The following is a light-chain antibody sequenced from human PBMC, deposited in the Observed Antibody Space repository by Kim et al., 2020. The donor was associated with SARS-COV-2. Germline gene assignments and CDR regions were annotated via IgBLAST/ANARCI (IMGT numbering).Light chain of an antibody. V-gene: IGLV1-40*01. CDR2: GNR. CDR1: HSNTGAGYD. CDR3: QSYDSGLCGSL. Sequence: QGVTFSRHGSHSNTGAGYDVHWYRQLPEAATKRPIAGNRKRPPGVPDRLSGSKSGTSADLAITGLQAEDEADYCCQSYDSGLCGSLFGGGTKLTVL. J-gene: IGLJ2*01.